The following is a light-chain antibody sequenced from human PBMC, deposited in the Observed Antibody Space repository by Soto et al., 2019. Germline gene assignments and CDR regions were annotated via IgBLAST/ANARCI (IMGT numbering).Light chain of an antibody. J-gene: IGLJ7*01. CDR2: DVI. CDR1: SSDVGGYNY. V-gene: IGLV2-14*01. Sequence: QSALTQPASVSGSPGQSITISCTGTSSDVGGYNYVSWYQQHPGEAPKLMIYDVIHRPSGVSNRFSGSKSGSTASLTISGLQAEDEADYYCSSYTSAGTLLFGGGTQLTVL. CDR3: SSYTSAGTLL.